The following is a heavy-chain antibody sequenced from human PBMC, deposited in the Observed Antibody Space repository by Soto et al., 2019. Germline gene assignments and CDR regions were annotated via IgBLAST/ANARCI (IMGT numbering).Heavy chain of an antibody. CDR1: GFSFSSHG. CDR3: ARSSISNYRGPCEL. CDR2: VTFDGSHQ. D-gene: IGHD4-4*01. J-gene: IGHJ1*01. Sequence: WGSLRLSWAASGFSFSSHGMHWVRQAPGKGLEWVAVVTFDGSHQYYADSVKGRFTISRDNSRNMVYLQMNSLREDETAIYFCARSSISNYRGPCELWGQDIRVSFSS. V-gene: IGHV3-30*03.